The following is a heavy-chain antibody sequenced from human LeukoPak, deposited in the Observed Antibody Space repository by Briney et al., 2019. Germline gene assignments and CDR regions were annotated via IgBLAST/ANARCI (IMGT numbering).Heavy chain of an antibody. D-gene: IGHD3-3*01. CDR1: GGSFSGYY. CDR2: INHSGST. V-gene: IGHV4-34*01. J-gene: IGHJ4*02. Sequence: SETLSLTCAVYGGSFSGYYWSWIRQPPGKGLEWIGEINHSGSTNYNPPLKSRVTISVDTSKNQFSLKLSSVTAADTAVYYCARLRMGQTKYYDFWSGYYTGIGPGSFDYWGQGTLVTVSS. CDR3: ARLRMGQTKYYDFWSGYYTGIGPGSFDY.